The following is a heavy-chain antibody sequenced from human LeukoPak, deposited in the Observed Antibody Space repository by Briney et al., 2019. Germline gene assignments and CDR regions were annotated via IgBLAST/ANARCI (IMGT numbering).Heavy chain of an antibody. V-gene: IGHV4-59*12. CDR1: GVSISNYY. D-gene: IGHD6-19*01. J-gene: IGHJ5*02. CDR2: IYYSGTR. CDR3: SRDRSGANDNSALDT. Sequence: SETLSLTCTVSGVSISNYYWSWVRQPPGKGLEWIGNIYYSGTRYYNPSPMSGVIITADTSTNNSFLHLTSMTAADAAVYYYSRDRSGANDNSALDTWGQGTLVTVSS.